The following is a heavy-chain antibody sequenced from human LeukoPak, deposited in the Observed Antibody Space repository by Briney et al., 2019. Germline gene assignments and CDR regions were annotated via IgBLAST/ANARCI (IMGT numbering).Heavy chain of an antibody. Sequence: PGGSLRLSCAASGFTVSSNYMSWVRQAPGKGLEWVSVIYSSSRTYYADSVKGRFTISRDNSKNTLYLQMNSLRAEDTAVYYCARRAVGNSYYYSMDVWGKGTTVTVSS. CDR2: IYSSSRT. CDR1: GFTVSSNY. D-gene: IGHD6-19*01. V-gene: IGHV3-66*04. J-gene: IGHJ6*03. CDR3: ARRAVGNSYYYSMDV.